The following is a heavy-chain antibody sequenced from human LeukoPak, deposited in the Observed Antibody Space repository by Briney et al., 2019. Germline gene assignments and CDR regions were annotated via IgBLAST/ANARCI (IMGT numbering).Heavy chain of an antibody. CDR3: ARDGARQDETLEYSSSSEAFDI. Sequence: PSETLSLTCTVSGGSISGGGYYWSWIRQHPGKGLEWIGDIYYSGSTYYNPSLKSRVTISVDTSKNQFSLKLSSVTAADTAVYYCARDGARQDETLEYSSSSEAFDIWGQGTMVTVSS. V-gene: IGHV4-31*03. D-gene: IGHD6-6*01. J-gene: IGHJ3*02. CDR1: GGSISGGGYY. CDR2: IYYSGST.